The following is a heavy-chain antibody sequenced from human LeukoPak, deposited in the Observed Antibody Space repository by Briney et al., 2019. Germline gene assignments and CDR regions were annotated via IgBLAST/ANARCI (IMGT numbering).Heavy chain of an antibody. D-gene: IGHD3-22*01. CDR1: GGSFSGYY. Sequence: SETLSLNCAVYGGSFSGYYWSWIRQPPGKGLEWVGEINHSGRTNYNTSLKSRVTIPVDTSKNQFSLKLSSVTAADTAVYYCARDPPLDSSGYWGQGTLVTVSS. V-gene: IGHV4-34*01. CDR3: ARDPPLDSSGY. J-gene: IGHJ4*02. CDR2: INHSGRT.